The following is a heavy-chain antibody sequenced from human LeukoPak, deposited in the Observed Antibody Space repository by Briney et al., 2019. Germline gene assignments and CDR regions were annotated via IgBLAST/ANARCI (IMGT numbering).Heavy chain of an antibody. J-gene: IGHJ4*02. CDR1: GGTFSSYA. D-gene: IGHD3-22*01. CDR2: IIPIFGTA. Sequence: SVKVSCKASGGTFSSYAISWVRQAPGQGLEWMGRIIPIFGTANYAQKFQGRVTITTDESTSTAYMELSSLRSEDTAVYYCASSSYYYDSSGYYNFDYWGQGTLVTVSP. V-gene: IGHV1-69*05. CDR3: ASSSYYYDSSGYYNFDY.